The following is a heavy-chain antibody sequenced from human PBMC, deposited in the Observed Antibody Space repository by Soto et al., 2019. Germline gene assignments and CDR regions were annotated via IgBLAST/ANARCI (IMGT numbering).Heavy chain of an antibody. Sequence: GGSLRPSCAPSGFSFSDYYMGWDRPAPGEGRGWDSYISSSGSTIYYADSVKGRFTISRDNAKNSLYLQMNSLRAEDTAVYYCAREHNDFWSGYYTRHDAFDIWGQGTMVTVSS. CDR2: ISSSGSTI. V-gene: IGHV3-11*01. D-gene: IGHD3-3*01. J-gene: IGHJ3*02. CDR1: GFSFSDYY. CDR3: AREHNDFWSGYYTRHDAFDI.